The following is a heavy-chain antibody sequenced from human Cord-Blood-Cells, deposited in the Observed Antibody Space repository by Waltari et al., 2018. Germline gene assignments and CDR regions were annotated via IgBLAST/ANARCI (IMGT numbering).Heavy chain of an antibody. J-gene: IGHJ4*02. Sequence: QVQLVQSGAEVKKPGASVKVSCKVSGYTLTELSMHWVRQAPGKGLEWMGGFDPADGETIYAQKFQGRVTMTEDTSTDTADMELSSLRSEETAVYYCATLYSSGPGGDYWGQGTLVTVSS. CDR2: FDPADGET. V-gene: IGHV1-24*01. CDR3: ATLYSSGPGGDY. CDR1: GYTLTELS. D-gene: IGHD6-19*01.